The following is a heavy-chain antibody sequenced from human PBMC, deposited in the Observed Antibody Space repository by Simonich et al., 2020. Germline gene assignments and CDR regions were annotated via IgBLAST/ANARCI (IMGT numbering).Heavy chain of an antibody. V-gene: IGHV4-34*01. CDR3: ARPLGIVWAFDI. D-gene: IGHD3-16*01. Sequence: QVQLQQWGAGLLKPSETLSLTCSVYGWSFSGYYWSWIRQPPGKGMKWIGETNHSGSTNYHPALKSRVTISVDTSKNQFSLKLSSVTAADTAVYYCARPLGIVWAFDIWGQGTMVTVSS. CDR1: GWSFSGYY. CDR2: TNHSGST. J-gene: IGHJ3*02.